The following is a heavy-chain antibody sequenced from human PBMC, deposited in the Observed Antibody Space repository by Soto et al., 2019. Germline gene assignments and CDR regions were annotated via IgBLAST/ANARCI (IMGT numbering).Heavy chain of an antibody. CDR3: ATAGNYRYDT. Sequence: GGSLRRSCAASAFSFSTSWMHWVRQAPGEGLVWVSRINPDGRTINYADSVKGRFTISRDNAKNTLYLQMNILRVEDTDVYFCATAGNYRYDTWGLGTLVPVSS. J-gene: IGHJ5*02. CDR2: INPDGRTI. CDR1: AFSFSTSW. V-gene: IGHV3-74*01. D-gene: IGHD5-18*01.